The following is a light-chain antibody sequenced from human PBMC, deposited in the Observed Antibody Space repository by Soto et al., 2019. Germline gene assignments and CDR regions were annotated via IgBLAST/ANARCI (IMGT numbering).Light chain of an antibody. CDR1: SSDVGAYDY. CDR3: SSYTSSSTRV. J-gene: IGLJ1*01. V-gene: IGLV2-14*03. Sequence: QSALTQPASVSGSPGQSIAISCIGTSSDVGAYDYVSWYQQHPDRAPNLILYEVSNRPSGVSNRFSGAKSVHTATLTISGLQAEDEAEYYCSSYTSSSTRVFGTGTKLTV. CDR2: EVS.